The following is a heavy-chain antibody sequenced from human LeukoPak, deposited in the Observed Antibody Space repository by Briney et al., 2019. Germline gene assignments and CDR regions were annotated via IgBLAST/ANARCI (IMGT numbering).Heavy chain of an antibody. CDR2: IRYDGSNK. CDR3: AKGLVGYCSGGSCARGIDY. V-gene: IGHV3-30*02. D-gene: IGHD2-15*01. Sequence: PGGSLRLSCAASGFTLSSYGMHWVRQAPGKGLEWVAFIRYDGSNKYYADSVKGRFTISRDNSKNTLYLQMNSLRAEDTAVYYCAKGLVGYCSGGSCARGIDYWGQGTLVTVSS. CDR1: GFTLSSYG. J-gene: IGHJ4*02.